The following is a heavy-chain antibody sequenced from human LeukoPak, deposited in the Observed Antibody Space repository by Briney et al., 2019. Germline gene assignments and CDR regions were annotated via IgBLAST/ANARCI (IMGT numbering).Heavy chain of an antibody. CDR1: GYGFYGHW. CDR3: AFHPRDGIAAAGFWFDP. CDR2: IYPGDSGT. Sequence: GESLKISCQGFGYGFYGHWIAWVRQMPGKGLEWMGIIYPGDSGTSYSPSLQGQVTISADKSINTAYLHWNSLKASDTAVYYCAFHPRDGIAAAGFWFDPWGQGTLVTVSS. V-gene: IGHV5-51*01. J-gene: IGHJ5*02. D-gene: IGHD6-13*01.